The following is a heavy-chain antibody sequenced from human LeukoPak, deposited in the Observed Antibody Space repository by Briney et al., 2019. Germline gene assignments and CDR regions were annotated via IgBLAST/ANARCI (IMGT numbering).Heavy chain of an antibody. V-gene: IGHV3-74*01. D-gene: IGHD6-6*01. CDR2: IDNDGTNT. CDR1: EFTFSSHW. J-gene: IGHJ5*02. Sequence: GGSLRLSCAASEFTFSSHWMHWVRQVPGKGLVYIAYIDNDGTNTHYADFVKGRFTISRDNAKTTLYLQMNSLRVEDTAVYYCVRDRPHNCFDPWGQGTLVTVSS. CDR3: VRDRPHNCFDP.